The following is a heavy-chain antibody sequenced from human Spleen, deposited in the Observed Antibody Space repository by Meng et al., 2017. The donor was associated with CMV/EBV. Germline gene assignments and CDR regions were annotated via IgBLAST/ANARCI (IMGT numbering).Heavy chain of an antibody. CDR2: IYSSGET. CDR3: ARDGEGIDD. D-gene: IGHD3-10*01. V-gene: IGHV3-53*01. J-gene: IGHJ4*02. Sequence: GESLKISCVVSGFTVANNYMSWVRQAPGKGLEWVSVIYSSGETYYADSVKGRFTISRDNSKNTLYLQMNSLKVEDTAVYYCARDGEGIDDWGQGTLVTVSS. CDR1: GFTVANNY.